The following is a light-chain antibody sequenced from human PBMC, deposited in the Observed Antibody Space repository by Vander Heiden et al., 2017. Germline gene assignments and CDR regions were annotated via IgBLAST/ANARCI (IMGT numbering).Light chain of an antibody. CDR3: QQYYSNPPT. Sequence: DIVMTQSPDSLAVSLGEWATINCTSSQSVLYSSKNKNCLAWYQQRPGQPPKLLIYWAATRESGVPDRFSGSGSGTEFTLTVSSLQAEDVAVYYCQQYYSNPPTFGGGTKLEIK. V-gene: IGKV4-1*01. CDR1: QSVLYSSKNKNC. J-gene: IGKJ4*01. CDR2: WAA.